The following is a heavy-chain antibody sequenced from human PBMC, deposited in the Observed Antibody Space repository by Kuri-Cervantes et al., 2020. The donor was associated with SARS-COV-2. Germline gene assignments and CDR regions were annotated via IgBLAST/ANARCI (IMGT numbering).Heavy chain of an antibody. V-gene: IGHV3-11*04. D-gene: IGHD1-26*01. CDR3: ARYYSGSYYYYYYMDV. Sequence: GGSLRLSCTASGFIFSDYYMTWIRQAPGKGLEWVSYISSSSSTIYYADSVKGRFTISRDNAKNSLYLQMNSLRAEDTAVYYCARYYSGSYYYYYYMDVWGKGTTVTVSS. J-gene: IGHJ6*03. CDR2: ISSSSSTI. CDR1: GFIFSDYY.